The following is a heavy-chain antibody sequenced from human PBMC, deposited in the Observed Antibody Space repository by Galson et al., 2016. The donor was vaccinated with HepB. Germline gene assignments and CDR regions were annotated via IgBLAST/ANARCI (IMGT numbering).Heavy chain of an antibody. CDR1: GASFSSYY. D-gene: IGHD3-9*01. CDR2: INHGGST. CDR3: ATSLGPLTGQQKCHDYYYAMDV. Sequence: SETLSLTCAVYGASFSSYYWRWVRQSPGKGLEWIGEINHGGSTNYNPSLKSRVTIDVDTPTNQFSLTLGSVTAADTAVYYCATSLGPLTGQQKCHDYYYAMDVWGQGTAVTVSS. J-gene: IGHJ6*02. V-gene: IGHV4-34*01.